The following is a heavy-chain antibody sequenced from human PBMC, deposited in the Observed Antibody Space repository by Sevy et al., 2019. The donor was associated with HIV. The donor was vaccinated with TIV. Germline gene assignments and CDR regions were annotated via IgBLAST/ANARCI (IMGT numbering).Heavy chain of an antibody. CDR1: GFTFSSYS. D-gene: IGHD3-10*01. CDR2: ISSSSYI. J-gene: IGHJ4*02. Sequence: GGSLRLSCAASGFTFSSYSMNWVRQAPGKGLEWVSSISSSSYIYYADSVKGRFTISRDNAKNSLYLQMNSLRAEDTAVYYCARSPGEQAPDYWGQGTLVTVSS. V-gene: IGHV3-21*01. CDR3: ARSPGEQAPDY.